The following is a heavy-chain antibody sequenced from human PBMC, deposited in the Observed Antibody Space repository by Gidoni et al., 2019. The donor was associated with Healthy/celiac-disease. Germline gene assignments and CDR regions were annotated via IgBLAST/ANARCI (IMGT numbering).Heavy chain of an antibody. CDR2: IYSGGST. J-gene: IGHJ6*02. CDR3: ARDMLGSPMDV. V-gene: IGHV3-53*01. D-gene: IGHD3-10*01. CDR1: GFTVSSNY. Sequence: EVQLVESGGGLIQPGGSLRLSCAASGFTVSSNYMCWVRQAPGKGLEWVSVIYSGGSTYYADSVKGRFTISRDNSKNTLYLQMNSLRAEDTAVYYCARDMLGSPMDVWGQGTTVTVSS.